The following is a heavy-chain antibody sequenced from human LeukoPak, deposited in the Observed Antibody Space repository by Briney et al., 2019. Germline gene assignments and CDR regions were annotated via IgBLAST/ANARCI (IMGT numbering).Heavy chain of an antibody. J-gene: IGHJ4*02. CDR1: GYAFTSYG. D-gene: IGHD5-12*01. CDR2: ISAYNGNT. Sequence: ASVKVSCKASGYAFTSYGISWVRQAPGQGLEWMGWISAYNGNTNYAQKLQGRVTMTTDTSTSTAYMELRSLRSDDTAVYYCARVDIVATTLDYWGQGTLATVSS. CDR3: ARVDIVATTLDY. V-gene: IGHV1-18*01.